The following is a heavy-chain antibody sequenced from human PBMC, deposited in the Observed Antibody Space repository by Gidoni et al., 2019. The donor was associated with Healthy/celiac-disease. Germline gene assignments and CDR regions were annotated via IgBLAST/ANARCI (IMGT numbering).Heavy chain of an antibody. CDR2: IYYSGST. Sequence: QLQLQESGPGLVKPSETLSLTCTVSGGPISSSSYYWGWIRQPPGKGLEWIGSIYYSGSTYYNPSLKSRVTISVDTSKNQFSLKLSSVTAADTAVYYCARRGRSYGPDYWGQGTLVTVSS. D-gene: IGHD4-17*01. J-gene: IGHJ4*02. CDR3: ARRGRSYGPDY. V-gene: IGHV4-39*01. CDR1: GGPISSSSYY.